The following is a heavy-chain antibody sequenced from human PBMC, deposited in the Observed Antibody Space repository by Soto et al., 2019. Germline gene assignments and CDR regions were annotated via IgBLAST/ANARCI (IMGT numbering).Heavy chain of an antibody. Sequence: GGSLRLSCAASGFTFSSYAMSWDRQAPGKGLEWVSAISGSGGSTYYADSVKGRFTISRDNSKNTLYLQMNSLRAEDTAVYYCAKDPTIVGVPTNWFDPWGQGTLVTVSS. CDR3: AKDPTIVGVPTNWFDP. J-gene: IGHJ5*02. V-gene: IGHV3-23*01. D-gene: IGHD2-2*01. CDR1: GFTFSSYA. CDR2: ISGSGGST.